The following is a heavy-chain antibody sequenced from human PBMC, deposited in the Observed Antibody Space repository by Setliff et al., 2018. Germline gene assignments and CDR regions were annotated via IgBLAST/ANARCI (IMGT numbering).Heavy chain of an antibody. CDR2: IYYSGST. CDR1: GGSISSSSYY. Sequence: HSETLSLTCTVSGGSISSSSYYWGWIRQPPGKGLEWIGSIYYSGSTYYNPSLKSRVTISVDTSKNQFSLKLSSVTAAVTAVYYCARDVRVASSSWFKSAFDIWGQGTMVT. V-gene: IGHV4-39*02. J-gene: IGHJ3*02. CDR3: ARDVRVASSSWFKSAFDI. D-gene: IGHD6-13*01.